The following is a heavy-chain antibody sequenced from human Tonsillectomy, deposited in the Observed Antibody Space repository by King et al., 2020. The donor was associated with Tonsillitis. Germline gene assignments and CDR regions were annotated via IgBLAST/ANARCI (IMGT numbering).Heavy chain of an antibody. CDR2: INPNGGST. CDR3: ARDIPGGDAFDI. V-gene: IGHV1-46*01. J-gene: IGHJ3*02. D-gene: IGHD2-21*01. Sequence: VQLVESGAEVKKPGASVKVSCKASGYTFTSYYMHWVRQAPGQGLEWMGIINPNGGSTSYAQKFQGRVTMTRDTSTSTVYMELSSLRSEDTAMYYCARDIPGGDAFDIWGQGTMVTDSS. CDR1: GYTFTSYY.